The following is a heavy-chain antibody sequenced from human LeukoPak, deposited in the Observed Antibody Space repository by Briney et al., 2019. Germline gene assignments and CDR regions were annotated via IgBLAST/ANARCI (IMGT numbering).Heavy chain of an antibody. CDR2: ISGSGGST. CDR3: AKGGYYYGSGRSYYFGY. Sequence: GGSLRLSCAASGFTFSSYAMSWVRQAPGKGLEWVSAISGSGGSTYYADSVKGRFTISRDNSKNTLYLQMNSLRAEDTAVYYCAKGGYYYGSGRSYYFGYWGQGTLVTVSS. V-gene: IGHV3-23*01. CDR1: GFTFSSYA. J-gene: IGHJ4*02. D-gene: IGHD3-10*01.